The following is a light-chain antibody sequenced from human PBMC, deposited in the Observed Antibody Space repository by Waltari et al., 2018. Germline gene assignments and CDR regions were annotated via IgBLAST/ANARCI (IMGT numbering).Light chain of an antibody. CDR2: DVI. Sequence: QSALTQPASVSGSPGQSITISCPGTSRPLGGYVYVPGYQQYPGKAPKLIIYDVIYRPSGVSKRFSVSKSGNTASLTISGLQAEDEANYYCCSYTSASTLGVFGGGTKLTVL. CDR3: CSYTSASTLGV. J-gene: IGLJ3*02. CDR1: SRPLGGYVY. V-gene: IGLV2-14*03.